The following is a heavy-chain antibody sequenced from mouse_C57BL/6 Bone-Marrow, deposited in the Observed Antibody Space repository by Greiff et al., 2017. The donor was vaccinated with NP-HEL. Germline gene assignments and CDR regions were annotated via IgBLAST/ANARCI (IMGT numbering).Heavy chain of an antibody. Sequence: EVKLVESGGGLVQPGGSLKLSCAASGFTFSDYYMYWVRQTPEKRLEWVAYISNGGGSTYYPDTVKGRFTISRDNAKNTLYLQMSRLKSEDTAMYYCARSLLLRGAYWGQGTLVTVSA. J-gene: IGHJ3*01. CDR3: ARSLLLRGAY. D-gene: IGHD1-1*01. CDR2: ISNGGGST. V-gene: IGHV5-12*01. CDR1: GFTFSDYY.